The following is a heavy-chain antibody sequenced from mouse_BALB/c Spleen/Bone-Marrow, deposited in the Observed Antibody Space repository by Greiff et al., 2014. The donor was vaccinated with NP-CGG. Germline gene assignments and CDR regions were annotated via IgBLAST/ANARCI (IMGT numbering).Heavy chain of an antibody. CDR1: DFSIRATS. Sequence: EVQLQQSSPELIKPGTAVKLSCTGSDFSIRATSMHWVKQRHEQSLEWIGRIDPANGNTNYDPKFKGKATLTADTSSNTAYMQLSSLTSESSSVNDSAPSNFYTLSLDY. J-gene: IGHJ2*01. V-gene: IGHV14-3*02. CDR2: IDPANGNT. D-gene: IGHD2-1*01. CDR3: APSNFYTLSLDY.